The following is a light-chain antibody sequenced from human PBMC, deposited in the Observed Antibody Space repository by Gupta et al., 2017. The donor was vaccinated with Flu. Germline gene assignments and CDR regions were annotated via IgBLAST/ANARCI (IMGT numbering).Light chain of an antibody. Sequence: STLSASVGDRVTITCRASQNINSWLAWYQQKPGKAPNLLIYKAYSLESGVTSRFSGSGYGTEFTLTSSSRQPDDFASYYCQQYNSYSMYTFGQGTKLEMK. J-gene: IGKJ2*01. CDR2: KAY. V-gene: IGKV1-5*03. CDR3: QQYNSYSMYT. CDR1: QNINSW.